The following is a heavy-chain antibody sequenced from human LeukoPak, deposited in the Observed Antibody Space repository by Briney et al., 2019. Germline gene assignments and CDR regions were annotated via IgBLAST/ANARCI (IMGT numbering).Heavy chain of an antibody. CDR3: ARDSDKSLLLWFGEFPGSDFDY. V-gene: IGHV3-21*01. J-gene: IGHJ4*02. CDR2: ISSSSSYI. Sequence: KTGGSLRLSCAASGFIFGSYWMTWVRQAPGKGLEWVSSISSSSSYIYYADSVKGRLTISRDNAKNSLYLQMNSLRAEDTAVYYCARDSDKSLLLWFGEFPGSDFDYWGQGTLVTVSS. CDR1: GFIFGSYW. D-gene: IGHD3-10*01.